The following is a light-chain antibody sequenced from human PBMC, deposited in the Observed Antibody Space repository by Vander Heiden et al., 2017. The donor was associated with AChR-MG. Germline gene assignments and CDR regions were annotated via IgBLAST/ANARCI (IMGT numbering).Light chain of an antibody. CDR3: QAWDSGTVV. CDR2: QNN. V-gene: IGLV3-1*01. J-gene: IGLJ2*01. Sequence: SYELTQPPSVSVSPGQTASVTCSGDKLGDKYVSWYQLKPGQSPLLVIYQNNKRPSGLPERFSGSNSGSTATLTISGTQAIDEADYYCQAWDSGTVVFGGGTRLTVL. CDR1: KLGDKY.